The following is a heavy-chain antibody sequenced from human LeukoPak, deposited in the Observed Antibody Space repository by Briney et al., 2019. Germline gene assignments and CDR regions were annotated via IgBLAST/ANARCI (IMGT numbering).Heavy chain of an antibody. D-gene: IGHD2-15*01. CDR3: ARVRYCSGGSCYTRFDP. Sequence: ASVKVSCTASGYTFTSYDISWVRQAPGQGLEWMGWISAYNGNTNYAQKLQDRVTLTTDTSTSTAFMELRSLRSDDTAVYYCARVRYCSGGSCYTRFDPWGQGTLVTASS. CDR2: ISAYNGNT. CDR1: GYTFTSYD. V-gene: IGHV1-18*01. J-gene: IGHJ5*02.